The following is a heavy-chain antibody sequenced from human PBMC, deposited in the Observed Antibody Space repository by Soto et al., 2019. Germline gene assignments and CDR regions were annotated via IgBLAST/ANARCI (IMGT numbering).Heavy chain of an antibody. CDR1: GDTFSSYV. CDR2: IMPFIGTT. CDR3: ARESEDLTSNFDY. J-gene: IGHJ4*02. V-gene: IGHV1-69*01. Sequence: QVQLVQSGAEVKKPGSSVRVSCKASGDTFSSYVISWVRQAPGQGLEWMGGIMPFIGTTNYAQKFQGRVTITADESTSTVYMELSSLRSEDTAVYYCARESEDLTSNFDYWGQGTLVTVSS.